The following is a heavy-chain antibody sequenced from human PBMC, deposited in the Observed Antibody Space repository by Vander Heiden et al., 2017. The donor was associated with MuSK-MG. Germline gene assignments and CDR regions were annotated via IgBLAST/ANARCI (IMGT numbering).Heavy chain of an antibody. CDR3: ARVLAARLGRSSSLYS. CDR1: GGTLLRYA. D-gene: IGHD6-6*01. CDR2: IIPIFNTE. Sequence: QVQLIQSGAEVKNPGSSVKVSCKASGGTLLRYAISWVRQAPRQGLEWMGGIIPIFNTEDYAQKFQGRLTITADESTNTAYMELRNLQSEDTGVYFCARVLAARLGRSSSLYSWGQGTLVTVSS. J-gene: IGHJ4*02. V-gene: IGHV1-69*12.